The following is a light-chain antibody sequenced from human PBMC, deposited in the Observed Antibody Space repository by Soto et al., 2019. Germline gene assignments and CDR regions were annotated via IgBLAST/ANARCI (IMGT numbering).Light chain of an antibody. J-gene: IGKJ1*01. CDR2: GAS. V-gene: IGKV3-20*01. Sequence: VVLTQSPGTLSLSPGDTATLSCRASQSVSGTYLAWYQQKPSQAPRLLIYGASSRATGIPNRFSGSGSGTDFTLPINTLEPEDFAVYYCHLYGNSPQTFGQGTKVDIK. CDR1: QSVSGTY. CDR3: HLYGNSPQT.